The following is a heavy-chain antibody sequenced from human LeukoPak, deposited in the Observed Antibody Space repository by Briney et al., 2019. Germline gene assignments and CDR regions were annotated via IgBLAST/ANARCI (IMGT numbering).Heavy chain of an antibody. CDR2: ISSSGSTI. J-gene: IGHJ3*02. CDR1: GFTFSDYY. V-gene: IGHV3-11*01. D-gene: IGHD2-15*01. CDR3: ARDCSGGSCYWEHTDASDI. Sequence: PGGSLRLSFAASGFTFSDYYMSWIRQAPGKGLEWVSSISSSGSTIYYADSVKGRFTISRDNAKNSLYLQMNSLRAEDTAVYYCARDCSGGSCYWEHTDASDIWGQGTMVTVSS.